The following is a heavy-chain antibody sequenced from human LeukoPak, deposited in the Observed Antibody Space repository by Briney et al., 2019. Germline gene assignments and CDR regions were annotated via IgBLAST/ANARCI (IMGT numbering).Heavy chain of an antibody. D-gene: IGHD3-22*01. CDR3: AAYDSSGYSPY. CDR1: GGPISSYF. V-gene: IGHV4-59*01. J-gene: IGHJ4*02. Sequence: PSETLSLTCTVSGGPISSYFWNWIRQPPGKGLEWIGRIYYGGSTNNNPSLKSRVTISVDTSKNQFSLKLSSVTAADTAVYYCAAYDSSGYSPYWGQGTLVTVSS. CDR2: IYYGGST.